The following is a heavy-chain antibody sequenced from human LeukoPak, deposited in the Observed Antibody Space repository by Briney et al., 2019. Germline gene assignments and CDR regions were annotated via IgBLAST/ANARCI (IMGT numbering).Heavy chain of an antibody. V-gene: IGHV1-69*04. J-gene: IGHJ4*02. D-gene: IGHD3-22*01. CDR3: ARVADYYDSRGRDY. CDR1: GGTFSSYA. Sequence: GASVKVSCKASGGTFSSYAISWVRQAPGQGLEWMGRITPILGIANYAQKFQGRVTITADKSTSTAYMELSSLRSEDTAVYYCARVADYYDSRGRDYWGQGTLVTVSS. CDR2: ITPILGIA.